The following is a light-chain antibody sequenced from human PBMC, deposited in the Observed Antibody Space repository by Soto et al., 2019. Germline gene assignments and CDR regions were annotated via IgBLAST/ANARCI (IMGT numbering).Light chain of an antibody. V-gene: IGKV4-1*01. Sequence: DIVMTQSPDSLAVSLGERATINCKSSQSVLYSSNNENSLAWYQQKPGQPPKLLIYWASTREPGVPDRLSGRGSGTDFTLTISSLQAEDVAVYYCQQYHSTPWTFGQGTQVQIK. CDR1: QSVLYSSNNENS. CDR2: WAS. CDR3: QQYHSTPWT. J-gene: IGKJ1*01.